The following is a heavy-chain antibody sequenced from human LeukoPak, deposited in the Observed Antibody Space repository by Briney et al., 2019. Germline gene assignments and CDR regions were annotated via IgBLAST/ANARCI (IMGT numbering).Heavy chain of an antibody. J-gene: IGHJ4*02. CDR1: GGSISSYY. CDR2: IYYSGST. V-gene: IGHV4-59*01. CDR3: ARVPTVTTTLFDY. D-gene: IGHD4-11*01. Sequence: KPSETLSLTCTVSGGSISSYYWSWIRQPPGKGLEWIGYIYYSGSTNYNPSLKSRVTISVDTSKNQFSLKLSSVTAADTAVYYCARVPTVTTTLFDYWGQGTLVTVSS.